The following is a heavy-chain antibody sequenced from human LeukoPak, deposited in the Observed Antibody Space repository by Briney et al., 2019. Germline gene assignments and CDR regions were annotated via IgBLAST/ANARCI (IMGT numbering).Heavy chain of an antibody. CDR1: GVTFSSYA. D-gene: IGHD3-3*01. V-gene: IGHV3-30*04. Sequence: PGGSLRLSCAASGVTFSSYAMHWVRQAPGKGLEWVAVISYDESNKYYADSVKGRFTISRDNSKNTLYLQMNSLRAEDTAVYYCARPASYDFWSGYYTYFDYWGQGTLATVSS. J-gene: IGHJ4*02. CDR3: ARPASYDFWSGYYTYFDY. CDR2: ISYDESNK.